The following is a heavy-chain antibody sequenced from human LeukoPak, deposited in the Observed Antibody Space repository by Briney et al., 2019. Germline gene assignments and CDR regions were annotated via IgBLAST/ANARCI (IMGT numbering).Heavy chain of an antibody. J-gene: IGHJ5*02. Sequence: GASVKVSCKASGGTFSSYAISWVRQAPGQGLEWMGGIIPIFGTANYAQKFQGRVTITADESTSTAYMELSSLRSEDTAVYYCARGIYFDRSDYFDPWGQGTLVTVSS. CDR3: ARGIYFDRSDYFDP. D-gene: IGHD3-9*01. CDR1: GGTFSSYA. CDR2: IIPIFGTA. V-gene: IGHV1-69*13.